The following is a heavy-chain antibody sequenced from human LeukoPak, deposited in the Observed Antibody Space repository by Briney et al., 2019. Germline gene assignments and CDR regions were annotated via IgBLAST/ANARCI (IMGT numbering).Heavy chain of an antibody. J-gene: IGHJ3*02. D-gene: IGHD2-2*01. CDR1: GFSFSSYS. CDR2: ISSSSSYI. Sequence: GGSLRLSCAASGFSFSSYSMNWVRKAPGKGLEWVSSISSSSSYIYYADSVKGRFTISRDNAMNSLYLQMNSLRAEDTAVYNCARDLNGNIVVVPAAMAAFDIWGQGTVVTVSS. CDR3: ARDLNGNIVVVPAAMAAFDI. V-gene: IGHV3-21*01.